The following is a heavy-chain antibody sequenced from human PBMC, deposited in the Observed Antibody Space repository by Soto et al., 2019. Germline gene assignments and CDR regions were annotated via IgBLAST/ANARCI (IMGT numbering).Heavy chain of an antibody. CDR3: VQGASPAHQPIDS. D-gene: IGHD1-26*01. J-gene: IGHJ4*02. CDR2: ISGDGNDK. CDR1: GFIFRNFG. Sequence: QVQLVESGGGVVQPGRSLRLSCAASGFIFRNFGMHWVRRAPGKGLEWVATISGDGNDKYYPDSMKGRFTISRDNFNNPLYLQLNSLRPEDTAVYHCVQGASPAHQPIDSWGQGVLVTVSS. V-gene: IGHV3-30*03.